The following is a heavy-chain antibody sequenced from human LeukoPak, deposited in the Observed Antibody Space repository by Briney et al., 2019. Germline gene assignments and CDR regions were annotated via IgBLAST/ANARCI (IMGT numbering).Heavy chain of an antibody. CDR2: INHSGST. Sequence: SETLSLTCAVYGGSFSGYYWSWIRQPPGKGLEWIGEINHSGSTNYNPSLKSRVTISVDTSKNQFSLKLSSVTAADTAVYYCARVGGDAFDTWGQGTMVTVSS. J-gene: IGHJ3*02. V-gene: IGHV4-34*01. CDR1: GGSFSGYY. CDR3: ARVGGDAFDT.